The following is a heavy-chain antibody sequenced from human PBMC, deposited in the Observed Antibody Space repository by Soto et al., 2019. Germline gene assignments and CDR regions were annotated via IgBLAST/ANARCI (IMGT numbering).Heavy chain of an antibody. Sequence: ASVKVSCKASGFGLINYGFTWVRQAPGQGLEWMGCISADNGNTIYAQNLQGRLTMTRDTSTSTAYMELRSLRSDDTAVYYCARLGVTTSVYYYTMDXWGQGTTVTVS. J-gene: IGHJ6*02. V-gene: IGHV1-18*04. CDR2: ISADNGNT. D-gene: IGHD4-4*01. CDR3: ARLGVTTSVYYYTMDX. CDR1: GFGLINYG.